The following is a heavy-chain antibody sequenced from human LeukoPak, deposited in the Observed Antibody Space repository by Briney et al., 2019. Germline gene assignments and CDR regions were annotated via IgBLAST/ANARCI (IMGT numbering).Heavy chain of an antibody. CDR3: ARDVTYYYDTSGYRDALDI. Sequence: GASVKVSCKASGYTFTGYYMHWVRQAPGQGLEWMGWINPNSGGTNYAQRFQGRVTMTRDTSISTAYMELSRLRSDDTAVYYCARDVTYYYDTSGYRDALDIWGQGTMVTVSS. D-gene: IGHD3-22*01. J-gene: IGHJ3*02. CDR1: GYTFTGYY. CDR2: INPNSGGT. V-gene: IGHV1-2*02.